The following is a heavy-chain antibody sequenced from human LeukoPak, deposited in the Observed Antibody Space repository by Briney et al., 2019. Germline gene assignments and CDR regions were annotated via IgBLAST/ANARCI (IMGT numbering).Heavy chain of an antibody. J-gene: IGHJ4*02. D-gene: IGHD3-10*01. V-gene: IGHV4-61*01. Sequence: PSETLSLTCTVSGGSISSSSYYWSWIRQPPGKGLEWIGYIYYSGSTNYNPSLKSRVTISVDTSKNQFSLKLSSVTAADTAVYYCARDSFGEPYILDYWGQGTLVTVSS. CDR1: GGSISSSSYY. CDR2: IYYSGST. CDR3: ARDSFGEPYILDY.